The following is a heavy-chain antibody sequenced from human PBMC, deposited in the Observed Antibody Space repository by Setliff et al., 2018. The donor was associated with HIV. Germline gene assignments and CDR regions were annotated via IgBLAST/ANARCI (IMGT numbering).Heavy chain of an antibody. Sequence: PGESLKISCKGSGYSFTSYWIGWVRQMPGKGLEWMGIIHPGDSDTRYSPSFQGQVTMSADTSINTAYLQWSSLKPSDTAMYYCVRGLHGNLEPHYFDYWAQGTLVTVS. J-gene: IGHJ4*02. V-gene: IGHV5-51*01. CDR1: GYSFTSYW. CDR3: VRGLHGNLEPHYFDY. D-gene: IGHD1-1*01. CDR2: IHPGDSDT.